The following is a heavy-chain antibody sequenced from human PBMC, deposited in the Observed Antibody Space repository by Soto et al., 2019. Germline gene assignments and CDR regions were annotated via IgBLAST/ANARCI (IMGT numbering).Heavy chain of an antibody. CDR1: GFNFGDYY. Sequence: PGGSLRLSCEASGFNFGDYYMSWVGQAPGKGLEWVSFVSSTGSYTKYSDSVGGRFTVSRDNGKNSLHLQLNSLRVEDTAVYYCARLRVGVNWYFDLWGRGTLVTVSS. V-gene: IGHV3-11*06. CDR2: VSSTGSYT. D-gene: IGHD1-26*01. CDR3: ARLRVGVNWYFDL. J-gene: IGHJ2*01.